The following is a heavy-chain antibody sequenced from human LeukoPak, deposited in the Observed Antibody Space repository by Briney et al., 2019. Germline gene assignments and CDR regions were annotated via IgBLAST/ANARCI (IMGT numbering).Heavy chain of an antibody. V-gene: IGHV4-59*01. CDR3: ARGGGGYYDSSGYYFDY. J-gene: IGHJ4*02. Sequence: SETLSLTCTVSGGSISSYYWSWIRQPPGKGLEWIGYIYYSGSTNYNPSLKSRDTISVDTSKNQFSLKLSSVTAADTAVYYCARGGGGYYDSSGYYFDYWGQGTLVTVSS. CDR1: GGSISSYY. D-gene: IGHD3-22*01. CDR2: IYYSGST.